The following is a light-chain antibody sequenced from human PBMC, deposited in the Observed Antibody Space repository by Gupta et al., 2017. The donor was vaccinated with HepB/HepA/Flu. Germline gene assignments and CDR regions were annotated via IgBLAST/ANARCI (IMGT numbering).Light chain of an antibody. CDR1: SSDVGGYNY. CDR2: DVS. J-gene: IGLJ2*01. Sequence: QSALTQPASVSGSPGQSITISCTGTSSDVGGYNYVSWYQPHPGQAPKLMIYDVSNRPSGVSTRFSGAKSGNTASLTISGLQAEDEADYYCSSYTSSSTPCVFGGGTKLTVL. V-gene: IGLV2-14*03. CDR3: SSYTSSSTPCV.